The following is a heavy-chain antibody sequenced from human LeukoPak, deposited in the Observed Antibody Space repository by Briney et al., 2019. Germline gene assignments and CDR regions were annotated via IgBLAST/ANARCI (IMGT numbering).Heavy chain of an antibody. D-gene: IGHD5-24*01. Sequence: GGSLRLSCAASGITFSNAWMTWVRQAPGKGLEWVANIKQDGSEKYYVDSVKGRFTISRDNAKNSLYLQMNSLRAEDTAVYYCASRRDGYNYWGQGTLVTVSS. V-gene: IGHV3-7*01. J-gene: IGHJ4*02. CDR2: IKQDGSEK. CDR3: ASRRDGYNY. CDR1: GITFSNAW.